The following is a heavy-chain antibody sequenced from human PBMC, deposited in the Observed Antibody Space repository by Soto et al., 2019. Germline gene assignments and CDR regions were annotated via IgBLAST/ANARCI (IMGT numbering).Heavy chain of an antibody. CDR2: ISVHSGNT. Sequence: ASVKVSCKASGDTFTNYGFSWVRQAPGQGLEWMGWISVHSGNTNYAQNVQGRVTMTTDTSTSTAYMELRSLRSDDTAVYYCARDRSPYYYDSSGYPHYWGQGTLVTVSS. D-gene: IGHD3-22*01. V-gene: IGHV1-18*01. CDR1: GDTFTNYG. CDR3: ARDRSPYYYDSSGYPHY. J-gene: IGHJ4*02.